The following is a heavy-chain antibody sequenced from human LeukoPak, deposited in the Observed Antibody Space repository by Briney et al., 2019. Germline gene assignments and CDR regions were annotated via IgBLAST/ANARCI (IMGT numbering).Heavy chain of an antibody. CDR3: ARGPLYCSSTSCLSNWFDP. CDR1: GYTFTGYY. CDR2: IYPNSGGT. D-gene: IGHD2-2*01. Sequence: ASVKVSCKASGYTFTGYYMHWVRQAPGQGLEWMGWIYPNSGGTNYAQRFQGRVTMTRDTSISSAYMELSSLRSDDTAVYYCARGPLYCSSTSCLSNWFDPWGQGTLVTVSS. V-gene: IGHV1-2*02. J-gene: IGHJ5*02.